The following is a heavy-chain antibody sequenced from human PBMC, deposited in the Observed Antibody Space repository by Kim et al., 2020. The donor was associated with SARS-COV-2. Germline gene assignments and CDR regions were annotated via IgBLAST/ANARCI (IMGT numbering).Heavy chain of an antibody. CDR1: GGSISSSSYY. CDR2: IYYSGST. Sequence: SETLSLTCTVSGGSISSSSYYWGWIRQPPGKGLEWIGSIYYSGSTYYNPSLKSRVTISVDTSKNQFSLKLSSVTAADTAVYYCARHSLGWRQWDYDFDYCGERALCSVSS. J-gene: IGHJ4*02. D-gene: IGHD3-16*01. CDR3: ARHSLGWRQWDYDFDY. V-gene: IGHV4-39*01.